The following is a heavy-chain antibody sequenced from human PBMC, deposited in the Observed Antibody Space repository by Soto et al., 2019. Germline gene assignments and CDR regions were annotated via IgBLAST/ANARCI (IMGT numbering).Heavy chain of an antibody. Sequence: QVQLVQSGAELKKPGASVKVSCKASGYTFSNYDMNWVRQATGQGPEWIGWVNPNNGDTGYAQKFQGRVTLTTDISTAPGFMELTRLRSEDTAIYYCAKVSRKGSAIDFDYWCQGTLITVSS. CDR1: GYTFSNYD. CDR2: VNPNNGDT. CDR3: AKVSRKGSAIDFDY. J-gene: IGHJ4*02. V-gene: IGHV1-8*01. D-gene: IGHD3-10*01.